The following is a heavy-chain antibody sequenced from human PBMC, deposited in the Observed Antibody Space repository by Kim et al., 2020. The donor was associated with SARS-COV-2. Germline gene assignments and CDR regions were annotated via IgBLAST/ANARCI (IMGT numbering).Heavy chain of an antibody. CDR1: GGSISSYY. V-gene: IGHV4-59*01. CDR2: IYYSGST. CDR3: ARGFDY. Sequence: SETLSLTCTVSGGSISSYYCSWIRQPPGKGLEWIGYIYYSGSTNNNPSLKSRVTISVDTSKNQFSLKLSSVTAADTAVYYCARGFDYWGQGTLVTVSS. J-gene: IGHJ4*02.